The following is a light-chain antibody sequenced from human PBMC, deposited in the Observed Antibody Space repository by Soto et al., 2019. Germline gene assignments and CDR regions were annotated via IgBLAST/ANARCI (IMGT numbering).Light chain of an antibody. CDR2: DAS. CDR1: QSVSTY. J-gene: IGKJ4*01. CDR3: QQRSNWPLIT. Sequence: EIVLTQSPATLSLSPGERATLSCRVSQSVSTYLAWYQQKPGQAPRLLIYDASNRATGIPARFSGSGSGTAFTLTISSLEPEDFAVYYCQQRSNWPLITFGGGTKVEIK. V-gene: IGKV3-11*01.